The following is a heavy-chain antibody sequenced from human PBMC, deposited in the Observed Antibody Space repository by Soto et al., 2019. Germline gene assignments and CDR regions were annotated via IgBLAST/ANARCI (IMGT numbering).Heavy chain of an antibody. J-gene: IGHJ4*02. D-gene: IGHD6-13*01. CDR2: IYYSGST. CDR3: ARHVRYSSSWHLYYFDY. Sequence: PSETLSLTCTVSGGSISSYYWSWIRQPPGKGLEWIGYIYYSGSTNYNPSLKSRVTISVDTSKNQFSLKLSSVTAADTAVYYCARHVRYSSSWHLYYFDYWGQGTLVTVSS. V-gene: IGHV4-59*08. CDR1: GGSISSYY.